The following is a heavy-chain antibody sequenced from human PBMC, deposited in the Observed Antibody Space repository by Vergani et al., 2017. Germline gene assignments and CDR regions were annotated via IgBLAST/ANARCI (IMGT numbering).Heavy chain of an antibody. CDR3: ARETSQHFDH. V-gene: IGHV3-13*01. CDR1: GFTFSSND. CDR2: IGVDGDR. J-gene: IGHJ4*02. Sequence: VESGGGLVQPGGSLRLSCTVSGFTFSSNDFHWVRQTAGKGLEWVSSIGVDGDRYYSDSVKGRFTMSRDNAKNSLDLQMNSLRVEDTAFYYCARETSQHFDHWGQGVRVSVSS.